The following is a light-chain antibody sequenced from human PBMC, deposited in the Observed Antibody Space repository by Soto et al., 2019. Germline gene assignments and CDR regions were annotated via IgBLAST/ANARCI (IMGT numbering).Light chain of an antibody. V-gene: IGLV2-14*01. J-gene: IGLJ2*01. CDR2: EVS. CDR1: TSDTGDNNY. CDR3: SSYTSRITLAVL. Sequence: QSALTQPASVSGSPGQSITISCTGTTSDTGDNNYVSWYQQPPGKAPHLLISEVSNRPSGFYDRFAGSKSGNTASLTISGPQADDEADYDCSSYTSRITLAVLFGGGTKVTVL.